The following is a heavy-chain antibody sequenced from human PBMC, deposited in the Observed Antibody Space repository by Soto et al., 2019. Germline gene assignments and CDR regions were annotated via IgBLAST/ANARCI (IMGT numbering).Heavy chain of an antibody. CDR1: GGSISSGDYY. CDR3: ARKARATTIFPNLYYYYGMDV. V-gene: IGHV4-30-4*01. Sequence: SETLSLTCTVSGGSISSGDYYWSWIRQPPGKGLEWIGYIYYSGSTYYNPSLKSRVTISVDTSKNQFSLKLSSVTAADTAVYYCARKARATTIFPNLYYYYGMDVWGQGTTVTVSS. CDR2: IYYSGST. J-gene: IGHJ6*02. D-gene: IGHD1-26*01.